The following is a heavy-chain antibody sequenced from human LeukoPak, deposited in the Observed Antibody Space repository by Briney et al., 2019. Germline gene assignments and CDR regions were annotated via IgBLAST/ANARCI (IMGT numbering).Heavy chain of an antibody. CDR2: IYSGGST. Sequence: PGGSLRLSCAASRFTVSSNYMSWVRQAPGKGLEWVSVIYSGGSTYYADSVKGRFTISRDNSKNTLYLQMNSLRVEDTAVYYCAREIYCSASSCTGGVFDIWGQGTMVTVSS. CDR3: AREIYCSASSCTGGVFDI. J-gene: IGHJ3*02. D-gene: IGHD2-15*01. V-gene: IGHV3-53*01. CDR1: RFTVSSNY.